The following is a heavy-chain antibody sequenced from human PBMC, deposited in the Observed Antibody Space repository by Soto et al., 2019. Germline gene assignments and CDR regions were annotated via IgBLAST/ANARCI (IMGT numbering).Heavy chain of an antibody. CDR2: IYYSGST. CDR3: ARHMGNPRPRSHFDY. V-gene: IGHV4-39*01. Sequence: SETLSLTYIFSGGSIRSSSYYWGWIPQPPGKGLEWIGSIYYSGSTYYNPSLKSRVTISVDTSKNQFSLKLSSVTAADTAVYYCARHMGNPRPRSHFDYWGQGTLVTVS. D-gene: IGHD3-10*01. J-gene: IGHJ4*02. CDR1: GGSIRSSSYY.